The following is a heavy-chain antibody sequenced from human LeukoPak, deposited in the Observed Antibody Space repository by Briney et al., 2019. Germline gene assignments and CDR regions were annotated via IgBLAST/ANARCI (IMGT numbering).Heavy chain of an antibody. Sequence: SLTLSCSGYRFTFNSFGMHWLRPAPGKGLEGLVGVSYDGTNKYYTHSVKGPMTISRDNSKNTLYLQMNRLRAEDTAVYYCAKDAIKLLGFDYWGQGNLVTASS. D-gene: IGHD1-26*01. CDR2: VSYDGTNK. CDR1: RFTFNSFG. CDR3: AKDAIKLLGFDY. V-gene: IGHV3-30*18. J-gene: IGHJ4*02.